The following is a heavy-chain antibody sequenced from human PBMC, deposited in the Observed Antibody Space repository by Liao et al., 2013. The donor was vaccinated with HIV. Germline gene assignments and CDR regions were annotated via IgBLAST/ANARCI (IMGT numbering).Heavy chain of an antibody. CDR3: ARDGEATIWGGLDY. V-gene: IGHV4-4*07. Sequence: QVQLQESGPGLVKPSETLSLTCTVSGGSISSYYWSWIRQPAGKGLEWIGRIYASGSTNYNPSLKSRLTISVDTSKNQFSLKLSSVTAADTAVYYCARDGEATIWGGLDYWGQGTLVTVSS. J-gene: IGHJ4*02. D-gene: IGHD5-12*01. CDR2: IYASGST. CDR1: GGSISSYY.